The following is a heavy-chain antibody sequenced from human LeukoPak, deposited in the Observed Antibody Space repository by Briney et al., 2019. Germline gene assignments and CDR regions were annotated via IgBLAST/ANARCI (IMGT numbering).Heavy chain of an antibody. CDR2: IYYSGST. CDR1: GGSISSYY. D-gene: IGHD1-7*01. V-gene: IGHV4-59*01. CDR3: GVITGTTSA. Sequence: PSETLSLTCTVSGGSISSYYWSWIRQPPGKGLEWIGYIYYSGSTNYNPSLKSRVTISVDTSKNQFSLKLSSVTAADTAVYYCGVITGTTSAWGQGTLATVSS. J-gene: IGHJ4*02.